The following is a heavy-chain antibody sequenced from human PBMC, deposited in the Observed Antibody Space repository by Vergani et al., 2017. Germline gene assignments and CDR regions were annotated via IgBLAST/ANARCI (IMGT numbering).Heavy chain of an antibody. CDR3: VRVQSVSGPYGGLDF. J-gene: IGHJ4*02. Sequence: VQLVESGGGLVKPGGSLRLSCAVSGFIFSDYYMSWIRQAPGKGLEWISYIGHSGSPIFYADSVKGRFTISRDNAKNSLYLQMNGLRVEDTAMYFCVRVQSVSGPYGGLDFWVLGTLVTVSS. CDR1: GFIFSDYY. D-gene: IGHD6-19*01. CDR2: IGHSGSPI. V-gene: IGHV3-11*04.